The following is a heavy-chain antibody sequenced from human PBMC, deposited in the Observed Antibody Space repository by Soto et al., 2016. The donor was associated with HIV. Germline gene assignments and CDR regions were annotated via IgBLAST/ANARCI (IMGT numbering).Heavy chain of an antibody. D-gene: IGHD1-26*01. CDR2: SGNT. J-gene: IGHJ4*02. V-gene: IGHV1-58*01. Sequence: SGNTNYAQKFQERVTITRDMSTSTAYMELSSLRSEDTAVYYCAAVVREVVGAFDYWGQGTLVTVSS. CDR3: AAVVREVVGAFDY.